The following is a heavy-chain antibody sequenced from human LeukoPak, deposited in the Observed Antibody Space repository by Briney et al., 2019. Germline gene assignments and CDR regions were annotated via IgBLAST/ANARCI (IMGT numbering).Heavy chain of an antibody. Sequence: SETLSLTCTVSGASISSYYWSGLAQPPGKALEWIGYIYTSETTNFNPALRSRVTISIDTSKNQVSLRLSSVTAADTALYYCARHRSPSSLSFFDIWGQGMLVIVSS. CDR3: ARHRSPSSLSFFDI. D-gene: IGHD2-2*01. CDR1: GASISSYY. CDR2: IYTSETT. V-gene: IGHV4-4*09. J-gene: IGHJ4*02.